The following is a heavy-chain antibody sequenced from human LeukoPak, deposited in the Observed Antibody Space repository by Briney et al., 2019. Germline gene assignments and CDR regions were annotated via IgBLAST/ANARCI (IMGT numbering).Heavy chain of an antibody. CDR2: IKQDGSDK. Sequence: GGSLRLSCAASGFTFSSYWMSWVRQAPGKGLEWVANIKQDGSDKYYVDSVKGRFTISKDNAKNSLYLQMNNLRSEDTGVYYCAREDHSKSEYWGQGTLVTVSS. D-gene: IGHD4-11*01. J-gene: IGHJ4*02. CDR1: GFTFSSYW. V-gene: IGHV3-7*01. CDR3: AREDHSKSEY.